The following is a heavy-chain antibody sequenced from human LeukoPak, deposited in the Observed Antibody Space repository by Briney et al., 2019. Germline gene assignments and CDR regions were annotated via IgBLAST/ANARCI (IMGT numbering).Heavy chain of an antibody. CDR1: GFTFSSYA. CDR3: APSSSGYDY. V-gene: IGHV3-23*01. CDR2: ISGSGGST. J-gene: IGHJ4*02. D-gene: IGHD5-18*01. Sequence: PGGSLRLSCAASGFTFSSYAMSWVRQAPGKGLEWVSAISGSGGSTYYADSAKGRFTISRDNSKNTLYLQMNSLRAEDTAVYYRAPSSSGYDYWGQGTLVTVSS.